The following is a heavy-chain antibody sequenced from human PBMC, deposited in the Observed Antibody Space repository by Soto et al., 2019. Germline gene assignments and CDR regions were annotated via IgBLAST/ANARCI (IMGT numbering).Heavy chain of an antibody. CDR2: ISQTGST. V-gene: IGHV4-31*03. D-gene: IGHD5-12*01. Sequence: QVQLQESGPGLVKPSQTLSLTCTVSGASISSGVYYWSWLRQHPGKGLEWIGYISQTGSTHYNSSLKARVTISADTSKNQFSLRLTSVTAADTAVYYCARADGYNSYYFDYWGQGTLVTVSS. CDR1: GASISSGVYY. CDR3: ARADGYNSYYFDY. J-gene: IGHJ4*02.